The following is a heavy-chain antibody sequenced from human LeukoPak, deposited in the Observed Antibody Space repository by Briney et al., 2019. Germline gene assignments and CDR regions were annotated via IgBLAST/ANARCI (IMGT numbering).Heavy chain of an antibody. CDR3: ATAAIRIAAAPGTYYYYDMDV. V-gene: IGHV1-24*01. CDR1: GYTLTELS. CDR2: FDPEDGET. Sequence: GASVKVSCKVSGYTLTELSMHWVRQAPGKGLEWMGGFDPEDGETIYAQKFQGRVTMTEDTSTDTAYMELSSLRSEDTAVYYCATAAIRIAAAPGTYYYYDMDVWGQGTTVTVSS. D-gene: IGHD6-13*01. J-gene: IGHJ6*02.